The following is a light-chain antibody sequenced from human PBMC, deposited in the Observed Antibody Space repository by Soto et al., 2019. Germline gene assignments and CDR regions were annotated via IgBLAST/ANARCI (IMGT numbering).Light chain of an antibody. V-gene: IGKV1-5*01. CDR3: QQYDTYSRT. CDR2: DAS. CDR1: QSINTW. J-gene: IGKJ1*01. Sequence: DIQMTQSPSTLSASVGYRFTITCRASQSINTWLAWYQQKPGKAPKLLIYDASSLQSGVPSRFTGRGSGTEFTLTISSLQPDDFATYYCQQYDTYSRTFGQGTKVDI.